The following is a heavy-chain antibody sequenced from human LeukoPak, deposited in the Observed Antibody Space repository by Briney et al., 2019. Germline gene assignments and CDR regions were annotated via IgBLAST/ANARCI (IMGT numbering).Heavy chain of an antibody. Sequence: GGSLRLSCAASGFSFTTSWMSWVRQAPGKGLEWVASIEQDGSEKYYVDSVKGRFTISRDNAKNSLFLQMNSLRAEDTAVYYCAKGHTSLAPGGLGALVTVSS. J-gene: IGHJ4*02. CDR1: GFSFTTSW. V-gene: IGHV3-7*01. D-gene: IGHD5-18*01. CDR2: IEQDGSEK. CDR3: AKGHTSLAP.